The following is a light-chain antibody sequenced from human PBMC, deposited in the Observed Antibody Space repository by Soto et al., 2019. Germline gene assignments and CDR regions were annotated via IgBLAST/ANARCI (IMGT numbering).Light chain of an antibody. CDR2: EVN. J-gene: IGLJ1*01. V-gene: IGLV2-8*01. CDR1: SSDVGGYNY. CDR3: TSYAGGNNV. Sequence: QSALTQPPSASGSPGQSVTISCTGTSSDVGGYNYVSWYQQNPCKVPKLMIYEVNKRPSGVPDRFSGSKSGNTASLTVSGLQAEDEADYYCTSYAGGNNVFGTGTKVTVL.